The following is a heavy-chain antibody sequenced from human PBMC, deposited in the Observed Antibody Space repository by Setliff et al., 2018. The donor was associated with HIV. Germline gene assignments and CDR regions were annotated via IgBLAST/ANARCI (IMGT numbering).Heavy chain of an antibody. J-gene: IGHJ3*01. D-gene: IGHD3-10*01. CDR3: AGPRGDEAFDV. CDR2: FIPVLDIT. V-gene: IGHV1-69*10. Sequence: SVKVSCKASGGTFSSYVISWVRQAPGQGLEWMGQFIPVLDITNYAQKFQGTVTINADKSTNTMYLELRSLRPEDTAMYYCAGPRGDEAFDVWGQGTMVTVSS. CDR1: GGTFSSYV.